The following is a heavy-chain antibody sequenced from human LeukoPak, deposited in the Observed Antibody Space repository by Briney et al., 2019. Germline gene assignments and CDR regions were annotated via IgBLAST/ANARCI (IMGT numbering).Heavy chain of an antibody. D-gene: IGHD2-15*01. CDR2: IYYSGST. Sequence: PSETLSLTCTVSGGSVSSGSYYWSWIRQPPGKGREWIGYIYYSGSTNYNPSLKSRVTISVDTSKNQFSLKLSSVTAADTAVYYCARSVGTWFDPWGQGTLVTVSS. V-gene: IGHV4-61*01. J-gene: IGHJ5*02. CDR3: ARSVGTWFDP. CDR1: GGSVSSGSYY.